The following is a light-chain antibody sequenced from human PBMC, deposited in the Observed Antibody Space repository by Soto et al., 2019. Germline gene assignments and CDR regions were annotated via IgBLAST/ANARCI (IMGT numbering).Light chain of an antibody. V-gene: IGLV2-11*01. CDR3: CSDAGSDTP. CDR1: SSDVGGYNY. J-gene: IGLJ1*01. Sequence: SVLTQPRSVSGSPGQSVTISCTGTSSDVGGYNYVSWYQQHPGKAPKLMIYDVSKRPSGVPDRFSGSKSGNTASLTTGGLQAEDEADYYCCSDAGSDTPFGTGTQLTVL. CDR2: DVS.